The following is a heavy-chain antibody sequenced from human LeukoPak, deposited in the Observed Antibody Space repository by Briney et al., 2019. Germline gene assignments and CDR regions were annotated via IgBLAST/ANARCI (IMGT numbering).Heavy chain of an antibody. J-gene: IGHJ4*02. V-gene: IGHV3-11*01. Sequence: GGSLRLSCAASGFTFSDYYMSWIRQAPGKGLEWVSYISGSGSTIYYADSVKGRFTISRDNAKNSLYLQMNSLRAEDTAVYYCTTDPRITIFGVVHDYWGQGTLVTVSS. CDR3: TTDPRITIFGVVHDY. D-gene: IGHD3-3*01. CDR2: ISGSGSTI. CDR1: GFTFSDYY.